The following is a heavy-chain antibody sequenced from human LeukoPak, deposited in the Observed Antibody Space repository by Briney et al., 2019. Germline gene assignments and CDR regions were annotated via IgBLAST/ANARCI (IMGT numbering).Heavy chain of an antibody. CDR1: GGSFSGYY. CDR2: INHSGST. V-gene: IGHV4-34*01. J-gene: IGHJ4*02. CDR3: ARGYMVRGVLDY. Sequence: SETLSLTCAVYGGSFSGYYWSWIRLPPGKGLEWIGEINHSGSTNYNPSLKSRVTISVDTSKNQFSLKLSSVTAADTAVYYCARGYMVRGVLDYWGQGTLVTVSS. D-gene: IGHD3-10*01.